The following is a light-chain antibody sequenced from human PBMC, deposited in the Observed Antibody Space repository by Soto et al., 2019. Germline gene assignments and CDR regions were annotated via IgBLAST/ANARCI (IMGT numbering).Light chain of an antibody. CDR2: AVT. Sequence: QSVLTQPASVSGSPGQSITISCTGTSSDVGRYNFVSWYQRHPGKAPQLMIYAVTNRPSGVSNRFSGSKSGDTASLTISGLQAEDEADYYGSSYTNSTTQVFGTGTKVTVL. J-gene: IGLJ1*01. V-gene: IGLV2-14*01. CDR1: SSDVGRYNF. CDR3: SSYTNSTTQV.